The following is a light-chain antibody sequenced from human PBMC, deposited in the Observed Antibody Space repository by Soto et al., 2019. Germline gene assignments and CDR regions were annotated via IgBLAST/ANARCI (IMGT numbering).Light chain of an antibody. J-gene: IGKJ4*01. CDR2: DAS. CDR3: QQHSNWPLT. CDR1: QSVSSS. V-gene: IGKV3-11*01. Sequence: EIVMTQSPATLSLSPGERATLSCRASQSVSSSLAWYQQNPGQAPRLLIFDASNRATGIPVRFSGSGSGTDFTLTISSLEPEDFTVYYCQQHSNWPLTFGGGTKV.